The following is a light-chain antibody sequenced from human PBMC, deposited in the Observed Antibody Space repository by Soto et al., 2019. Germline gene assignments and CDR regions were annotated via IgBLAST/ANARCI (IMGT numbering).Light chain of an antibody. CDR2: KAS. J-gene: IGKJ1*01. V-gene: IGKV2-30*01. Sequence: EVVMTQSPLSLPVTLGQPASISCRSSHSTVYTDGNAYLSWFQQRPGQSPRRLIYKASNRDSGVPDRFSGSGSGTDFTLQINRVEAEDVGVYYCMQGTHWPPTFGRGTRVEIK. CDR3: MQGTHWPPT. CDR1: HSTVYTDGNAY.